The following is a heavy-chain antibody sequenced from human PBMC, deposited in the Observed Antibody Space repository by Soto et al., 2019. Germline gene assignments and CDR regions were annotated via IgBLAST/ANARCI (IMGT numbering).Heavy chain of an antibody. J-gene: IGHJ4*02. V-gene: IGHV3-23*01. D-gene: IGHD4-17*01. CDR2: ISGSGGST. Sequence: GGSLRLSCAASGFTFSSYAMSWVRQAPGKGLEWVSAISGSGGSTYYADSVKGRFTISRDNSKNTLYLQMNSLRAEDTAVYYCANPVAMTTVTTFDYWGQGTLVTVSS. CDR3: ANPVAMTTVTTFDY. CDR1: GFTFSSYA.